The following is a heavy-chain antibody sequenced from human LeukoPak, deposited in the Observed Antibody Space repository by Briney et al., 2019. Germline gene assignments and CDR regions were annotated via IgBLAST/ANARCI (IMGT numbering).Heavy chain of an antibody. CDR1: GFTFSSYA. J-gene: IGHJ4*02. V-gene: IGHV3-30*04. CDR3: ARGLGRAFDY. D-gene: IGHD1-26*01. CDR2: ISYDGSNK. Sequence: GGSLRLSCAASGFTFSSYAMHWVRQAPGKGLEWVAVISYDGSNKYYADSVKGRFTISRDNSKNTLYLQMNSLRAEDTAVYYCARGLGRAFDYWGQGTLVTVSS.